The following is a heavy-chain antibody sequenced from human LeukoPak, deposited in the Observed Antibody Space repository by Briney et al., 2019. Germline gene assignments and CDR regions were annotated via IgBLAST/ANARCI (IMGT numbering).Heavy chain of an antibody. Sequence: GGSLRLSCAASGFSFSSYWMTWVRQAPGKGLEWVANIKQDGSEKYYVDSVKGRFTISRDNAKKSLYLQINSLRTEDTAVYYCARAPYYYDSSGPLSAAFDIWGQGTMVTVSS. J-gene: IGHJ3*02. CDR2: IKQDGSEK. V-gene: IGHV3-7*03. CDR1: GFSFSSYW. D-gene: IGHD3-22*01. CDR3: ARAPYYYDSSGPLSAAFDI.